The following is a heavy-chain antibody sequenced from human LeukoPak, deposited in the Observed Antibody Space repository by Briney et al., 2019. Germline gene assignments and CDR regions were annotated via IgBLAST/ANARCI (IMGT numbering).Heavy chain of an antibody. D-gene: IGHD2-2*01. CDR3: ARHPYCSSGSCYLGYFDF. CDR2: IGPGSGHT. CDR1: GFTFSDHY. V-gene: IGHV3-11*06. J-gene: IGHJ4*02. Sequence: GGSLRLSCAASGFTFSDHYMSWVRQAPGTGLEGLSYIGPGSGHTNYAASVKGRFTISRDNAKNSLYLQMNSLRAEDTAVYCCARHPYCSSGSCYLGYFDFWGQGTLVTVSS.